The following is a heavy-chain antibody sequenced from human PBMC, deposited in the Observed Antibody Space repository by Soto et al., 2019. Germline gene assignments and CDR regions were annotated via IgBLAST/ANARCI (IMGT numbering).Heavy chain of an antibody. D-gene: IGHD2-8*02. Sequence: EVQMLESGGGLVQPGGSLRLSCAASGFTCSSYDMSWVRQAPGKGLEWVSTILVGGSTHYPDSVKGRFTISRDNSKNTLFLQMNSLTAGDTAVYYGAKATGTGGGAFDICGQGTMVTVSS. CDR1: GFTCSSYD. CDR2: ILVGGST. J-gene: IGHJ3*02. V-gene: IGHV3-23*01. CDR3: AKATGTGGGAFDI.